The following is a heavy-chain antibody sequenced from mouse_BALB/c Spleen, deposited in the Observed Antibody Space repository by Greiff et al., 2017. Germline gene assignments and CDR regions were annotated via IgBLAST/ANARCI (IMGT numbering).Heavy chain of an antibody. CDR2: IYPGNVNT. CDR3: ARGLTMITTLYYAMDY. Sequence: VQLQQSGPELVKPGASVRISCKASGYTFTSYYIHWVKQRPGQGLEWIGWIYPGNVNTKYNEKFKGKATLTADKSSSTAYMQLSSLTSEDSAVYFCARGLTMITTLYYAMDYWGQGTSVTVSS. J-gene: IGHJ4*01. CDR1: GYTFTSYY. D-gene: IGHD2-4*01. V-gene: IGHV1S56*01.